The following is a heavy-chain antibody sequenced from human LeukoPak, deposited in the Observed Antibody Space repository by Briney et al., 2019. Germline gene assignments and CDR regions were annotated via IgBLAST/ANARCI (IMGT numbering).Heavy chain of an antibody. D-gene: IGHD6-13*01. J-gene: IGHJ4*02. CDR3: ARLAPSGSGVLDY. CDR2: IYSSGST. CDR1: GASISSHY. Sequence: PSETLSLTCTVSGASISSHYWSWIRQPPGKGLEWIGYIYSSGSTDYNPSLKSRVTMSLDTSNNQFSLKLSSVTAADTPVYYCARLAPSGSGVLDYWGRGTLVTVSS. V-gene: IGHV4-59*11.